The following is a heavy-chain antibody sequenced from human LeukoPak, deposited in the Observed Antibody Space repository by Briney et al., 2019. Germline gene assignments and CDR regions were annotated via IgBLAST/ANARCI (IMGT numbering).Heavy chain of an antibody. D-gene: IGHD6-19*01. J-gene: IGHJ4*02. V-gene: IGHV3-48*03. CDR1: GFTFSSYD. CDR3: ARVVYSSGWSYFDY. CDR2: ISRGGSTI. Sequence: PGGSLRLSCAASGFTFSSYDMNWVRQAPGKGLGWVSYISRGGSTIYYADSVKGRFTISRDNAKNSLYLLMNSLRAEDTAVYFCARVVYSSGWSYFDYWGQGTLVTVSS.